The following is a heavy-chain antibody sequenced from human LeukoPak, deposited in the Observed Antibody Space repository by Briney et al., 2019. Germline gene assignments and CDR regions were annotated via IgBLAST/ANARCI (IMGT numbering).Heavy chain of an antibody. Sequence: GGSLRLSRAASGFTFSNYRMHWVRQAPGKGLVWVSRINSDGSSKSYADSVKGRFTISRDNAKNTLYLQMNSLRAEDTAVYYCAREGSYGQFDYWGQGTLVTVSS. CDR2: INSDGSSK. V-gene: IGHV3-74*01. CDR1: GFTFSNYR. J-gene: IGHJ4*02. D-gene: IGHD5-18*01. CDR3: AREGSYGQFDY.